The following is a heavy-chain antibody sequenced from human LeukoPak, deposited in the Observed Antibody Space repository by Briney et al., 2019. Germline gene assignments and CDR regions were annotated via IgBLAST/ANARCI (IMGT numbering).Heavy chain of an antibody. CDR3: ARDGVDWNYVLYNWFDP. CDR2: ISSSSSYI. V-gene: IGHV3-21*01. CDR1: GFTFSSYS. J-gene: IGHJ5*02. Sequence: GGSLRLSCAASGFTFSSYSMNWVRQAPGKGLEWVSSISSSSSYIYYADSVKGRFTISRDNAKNSPYLQMNSLRAEDTAVYYCARDGVDWNYVLYNWFDPWGQGTLVTVSS. D-gene: IGHD1-7*01.